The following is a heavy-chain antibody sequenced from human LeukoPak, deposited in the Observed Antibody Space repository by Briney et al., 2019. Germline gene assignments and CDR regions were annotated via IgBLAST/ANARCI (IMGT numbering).Heavy chain of an antibody. D-gene: IGHD6-13*01. V-gene: IGHV3-73*01. J-gene: IGHJ5*02. Sequence: PGGSLRLSCAASGFTFSGAAMHWVRQASGKGPEWVGHIRSKPNNYATAYAASVKGRFTISRDDSKNTAYLQMNSLKIEDTAVYYCTRPLGAAAGTYFDPWGQGTLVTVPS. CDR3: TRPLGAAAGTYFDP. CDR2: IRSKPNNYAT. CDR1: GFTFSGAA.